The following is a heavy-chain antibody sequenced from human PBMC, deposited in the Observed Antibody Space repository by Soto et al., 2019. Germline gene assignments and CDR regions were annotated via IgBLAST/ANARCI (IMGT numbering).Heavy chain of an antibody. J-gene: IGHJ4*02. D-gene: IGHD2-15*01. V-gene: IGHV4-31*03. CDR3: ARDHCSGGSCYSGY. Sequence: SETLSLTCTVSGGSISSGGYYWSWIRQHPGKGLEWIGYIYYSGSTYYNPSLKSRVTISVDTSKNQFSLKLSSVTAADTAVYYCARDHCSGGSCYSGYWGQGTLVTVSS. CDR1: GGSISSGGYY. CDR2: IYYSGST.